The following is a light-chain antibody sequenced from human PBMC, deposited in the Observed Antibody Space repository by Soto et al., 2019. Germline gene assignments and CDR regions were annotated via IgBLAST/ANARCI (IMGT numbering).Light chain of an antibody. CDR1: QSISSW. CDR3: QHYDTYPYT. V-gene: IGKV1-5*03. CDR2: GAS. Sequence: DTQMTQSPSILSAYVGDRVTITCRASQSISSWLAWYQQKPGKAPKLLIYGASNLESGVPSRFSGSGSGTEFTLTISSLQPDDSATYYCQHYDTYPYTFGQGTKLEIK. J-gene: IGKJ2*01.